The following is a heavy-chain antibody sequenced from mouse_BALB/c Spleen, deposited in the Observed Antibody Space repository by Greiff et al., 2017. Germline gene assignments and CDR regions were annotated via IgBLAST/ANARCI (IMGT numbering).Heavy chain of an antibody. CDR1: GYSITSDYA. V-gene: IGHV3-2*02. CDR2: ISYSGST. Sequence: VQLKQSGPGLVKPSQSLSLTCTVTGYSITSDYAWNWIRQFPGNKLEWMGYISYSGSTSYNPSLKSRISITRDTSKNQFFLQLNSVTTEDTATYYCARSGGATVAAMDYWGQGTSVTVSS. CDR3: ARSGGATVAAMDY. D-gene: IGHD1-1*01. J-gene: IGHJ4*01.